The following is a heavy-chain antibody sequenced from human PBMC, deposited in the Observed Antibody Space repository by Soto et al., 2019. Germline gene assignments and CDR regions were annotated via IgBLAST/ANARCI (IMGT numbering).Heavy chain of an antibody. D-gene: IGHD1-26*01. CDR2: ISGGSVNI. CDR1: GFTFSSFS. Sequence: EVQLLESGGDLVQPGGSLRLSCAASGFTFSSFSMHWTRQTPGSGLEWVSTISGGSVNIHYADSVKGRFTISRDNSRNTVYLQMTRLRVEDTATYYCAKDEFGGAAKYWGQGTLVSVSS. J-gene: IGHJ4*02. V-gene: IGHV3-23*01. CDR3: AKDEFGGAAKY.